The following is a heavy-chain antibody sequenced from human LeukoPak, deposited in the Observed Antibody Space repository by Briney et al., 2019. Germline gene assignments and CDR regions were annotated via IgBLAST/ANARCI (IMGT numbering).Heavy chain of an antibody. J-gene: IGHJ4*02. CDR2: IYTDGDT. CDR1: GGSISGYY. V-gene: IGHV4-4*07. D-gene: IGHD2-15*01. Sequence: SETLSLTCAVSGGSISGYYGSWFRQPAGQGLEGIGRIYTDGDTRYNPSRRRRVTMSFDTSKNQLSLKVRPVTAADTATYYCASAAGASGGQYFDYWGQGTLVTVSS. CDR3: ASAAGASGGQYFDY.